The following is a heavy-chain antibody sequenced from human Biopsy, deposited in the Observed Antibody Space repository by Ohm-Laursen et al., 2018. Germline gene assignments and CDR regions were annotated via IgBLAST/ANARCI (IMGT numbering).Heavy chain of an antibody. CDR1: GDSISSYY. CDR3: ARDRGYFSDRTVPGYFDL. D-gene: IGHD3-22*01. V-gene: IGHV4-59*01. CDR2: VYYTGST. J-gene: IGHJ2*01. Sequence: SETLSLTCTVSGDSISSYYWSWLRQPPGKGLQRIGSVYYTGSTDYNPSLQSRVTFSVDTSKNHFSLRLLSVTPADTAIYYCARDRGYFSDRTVPGYFDLWGRGTLVTVSS.